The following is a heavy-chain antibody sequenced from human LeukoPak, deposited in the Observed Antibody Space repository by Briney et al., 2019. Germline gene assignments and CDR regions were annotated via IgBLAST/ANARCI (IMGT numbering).Heavy chain of an antibody. CDR3: ARAYGGYTYYYYYYGMDV. D-gene: IGHD4-17*01. V-gene: IGHV3-48*03. Sequence: GGSLRLSCAASGFTFSSYEMNWVRQAAGKGLEWVSYISSSGSTIYYADSVKGRFTISRDNAKNSLYLQMNSLRAEDTAVYYCARAYGGYTYYYYYYGMDVWGKGTTVTVSS. J-gene: IGHJ6*04. CDR2: ISSSGSTI. CDR1: GFTFSSYE.